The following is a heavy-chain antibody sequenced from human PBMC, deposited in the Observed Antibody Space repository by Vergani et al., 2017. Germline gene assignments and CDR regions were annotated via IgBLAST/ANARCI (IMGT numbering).Heavy chain of an antibody. CDR1: GFTFNQYG. CDR2: TWYDGNNK. CDR3: ASDLRLLYNRFDP. V-gene: IGHV3-33*01. D-gene: IGHD1-14*01. J-gene: IGHJ5*02. Sequence: QVQLVESGGGVVQPGRSLRLSCAASGFTFNQYGMHWVRQAPGKGLEWVAVTWYDGNNKQYADSVKGRFTISRDNSKSTMYLQMNSLRDEDTGVYDCASDLRLLYNRFDPWGQGTLVTVSS.